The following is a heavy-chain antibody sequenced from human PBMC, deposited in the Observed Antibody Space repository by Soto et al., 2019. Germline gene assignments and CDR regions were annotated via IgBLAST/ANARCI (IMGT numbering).Heavy chain of an antibody. J-gene: IGHJ5*02. CDR2: IYYSGSA. D-gene: IGHD3-10*01. Sequence: SETLSLTCTVSGGSISSGGYYWSWIRQHPGKGLEWIGYIYYSGSAYYNPSLKSRVTISVDTSKNQFSLKLSSVTAADTAVYYCARGGLLWFGELLYHNWFDPWGQGTLVTVSS. CDR1: GGSISSGGYY. V-gene: IGHV4-31*03. CDR3: ARGGLLWFGELLYHNWFDP.